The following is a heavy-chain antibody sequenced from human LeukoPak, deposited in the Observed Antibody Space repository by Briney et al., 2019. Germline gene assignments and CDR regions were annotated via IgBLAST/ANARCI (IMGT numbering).Heavy chain of an antibody. J-gene: IGHJ4*02. D-gene: IGHD2/OR15-2a*01. Sequence: GGSLRLSCAASEFTFSNYWMSWVRQAPGKGLEWVANIKQDGSEKYYVDSVKGRFTISRDNAKNSLFLQMNSLTADDTAVYYCARERTTIVSGTTIGAYWGQGTLVTVSS. CDR1: EFTFSNYW. CDR3: ARERTTIVSGTTIGAY. V-gene: IGHV3-7*01. CDR2: IKQDGSEK.